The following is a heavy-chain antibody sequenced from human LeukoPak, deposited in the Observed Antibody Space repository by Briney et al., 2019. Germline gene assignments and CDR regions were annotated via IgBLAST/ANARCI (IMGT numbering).Heavy chain of an antibody. V-gene: IGHV1-69*13. CDR2: IIPIFGTA. CDR1: GGTFSSYA. J-gene: IGHJ4*02. Sequence: GASVKVSCKASGGTFSSYAISWVRQAPGQGLEWMGGIIPIFGTANYAQKFQGRVTITADESTSTAYMELSSLRSVDTAVYYCASHYGDHYYFDYWGQGTLVTVSS. D-gene: IGHD4-17*01. CDR3: ASHYGDHYYFDY.